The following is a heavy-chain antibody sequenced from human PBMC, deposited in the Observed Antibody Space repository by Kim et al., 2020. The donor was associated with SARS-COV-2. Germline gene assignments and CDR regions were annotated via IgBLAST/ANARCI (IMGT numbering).Heavy chain of an antibody. D-gene: IGHD3-3*01. CDR3: ARAGVDFWSGYYNYYYY. CDR1: GFTFSSYA. Sequence: GGSLRLSCAASGFTFSSYAMHWVRQAPGKGLKYVSAISSNGGSTYYANSVKGRFTISRDNSKNTLYLQMGSLRAEDMAVYYCARAGVDFWSGYYNYYYY. V-gene: IGHV3-64*01. J-gene: IGHJ6*03. CDR2: ISSNGGST.